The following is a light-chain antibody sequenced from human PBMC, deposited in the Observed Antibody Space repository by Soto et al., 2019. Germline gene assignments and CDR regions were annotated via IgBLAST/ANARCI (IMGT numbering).Light chain of an antibody. J-gene: IGLJ1*01. V-gene: IGLV2-8*01. CDR3: SSYAGSNMLYV. CDR1: SSDVGGYNY. CDR2: EVS. Sequence: QSVLTQPPSASGSPGQSVTISCTGTSSDVGGYNYVSWYQQHPGKAPKLMIYEVSKRPSGVPDRSSGSKSGNTASLTVSGLQAEDEADYYCSSYAGSNMLYVFGTGTKVTVL.